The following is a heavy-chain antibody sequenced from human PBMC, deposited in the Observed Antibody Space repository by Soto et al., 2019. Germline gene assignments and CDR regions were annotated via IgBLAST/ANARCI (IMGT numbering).Heavy chain of an antibody. V-gene: IGHV3-30*18. CDR2: ISYDGSNK. Sequence: QVQLVESGGGVVQPGRSLRLSCAASGFTFSSYGMHWVRQAPGKGLEWVAVISYDGSNKYYADSVKGRFTISRDNSKNTLYLQMNSLRAEDTAVYYCAKEAILWWPTGMEVWGQGTTVTVSS. CDR3: AKEAILWWPTGMEV. J-gene: IGHJ6*02. D-gene: IGHD2-21*01. CDR1: GFTFSSYG.